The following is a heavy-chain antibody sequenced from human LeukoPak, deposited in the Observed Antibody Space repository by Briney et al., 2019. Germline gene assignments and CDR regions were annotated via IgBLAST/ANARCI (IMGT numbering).Heavy chain of an antibody. Sequence: PGGSLRLSCTASGFTFSFYMMNWVRQAPGKGLEWVSSISTSSSHIYYADSLKGRFTVSRDNAKNSLYLQMDNLRAEDTAVYYCARDDNWNDKPFDWWGPGTLVTVSS. D-gene: IGHD1-20*01. CDR2: ISTSSSHI. CDR1: GFTFSFYM. J-gene: IGHJ4*02. V-gene: IGHV3-21*01. CDR3: ARDDNWNDKPFDW.